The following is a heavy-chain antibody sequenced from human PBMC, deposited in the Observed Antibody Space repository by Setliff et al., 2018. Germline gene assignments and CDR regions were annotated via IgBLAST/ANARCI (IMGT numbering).Heavy chain of an antibody. CDR1: GFSLSTSGMC. CDR3: ARMRSRNYGSGSYWLDY. D-gene: IGHD3-10*01. CDR2: IDWDDDK. Sequence: SGPTLVNPTQTLTLTCTFSGFSLSTSGMCVSWIRQPPGKALEWLARIDWDDDKYYSTSLKTRLTISEDTSKNQVVLTMTNMDPVDTATYYCARMRSRNYGSGSYWLDYWGQGTLVTVSS. V-gene: IGHV2-70*11. J-gene: IGHJ4*02.